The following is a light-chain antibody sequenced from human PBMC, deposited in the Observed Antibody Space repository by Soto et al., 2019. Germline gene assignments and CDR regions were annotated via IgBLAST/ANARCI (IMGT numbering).Light chain of an antibody. CDR3: AAWDDSLNGWV. CDR1: SSNIGSNT. Sequence: SVLTQPPSASGTPGQRVTISCSGSSSNIGSNTVNWYQQLPGTAPKLLIYGNNQRPSGVPDRFSGSKSGTSASLAISGLQSEDEADYYCAAWDDSLNGWVFGGGTKLTVL. CDR2: GNN. V-gene: IGLV1-44*01. J-gene: IGLJ3*02.